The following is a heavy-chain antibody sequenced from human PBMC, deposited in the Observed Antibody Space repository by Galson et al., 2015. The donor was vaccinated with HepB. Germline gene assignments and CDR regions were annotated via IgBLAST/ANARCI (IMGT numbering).Heavy chain of an antibody. CDR3: TREGGYDSFDY. Sequence: SLRLSCAASGFTFGDYAMSWFRQAPGKGLEWVGFIRSKSYGGTTDYAASVKGRFTISREDSKNLAYLQMNSLQTDDTAVYYCTREGGYDSFDYWGQGTLVTVSS. D-gene: IGHD5-12*01. CDR2: IRSKSYGGTT. J-gene: IGHJ4*02. V-gene: IGHV3-49*03. CDR1: GFTFGDYA.